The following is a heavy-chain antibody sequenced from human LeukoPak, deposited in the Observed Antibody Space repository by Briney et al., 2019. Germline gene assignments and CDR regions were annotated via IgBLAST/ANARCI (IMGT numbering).Heavy chain of an antibody. CDR3: ARAGSAGLYYYYMDV. D-gene: IGHD6-25*01. V-gene: IGHV3-30-3*01. Sequence: GGSLILSCAASGFTFNTYAMHWVRQAPGKGLEWVALISYAGNNKFYRDSVKGRFPVSRDNSKSTLQMDNLRLEDTAVYYCARAGSAGLYYYYMDVWGKGTMVTVS. CDR2: ISYAGNNK. J-gene: IGHJ6*03. CDR1: GFTFNTYA.